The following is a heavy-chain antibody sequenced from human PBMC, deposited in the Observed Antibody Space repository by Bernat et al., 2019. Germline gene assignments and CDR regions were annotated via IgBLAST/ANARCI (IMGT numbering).Heavy chain of an antibody. V-gene: IGHV1-24*01. Sequence: QVQLVQSGAEVKKPGASVKVSCKVSGYTLTELSMHWVRQAPGKGLEWMGGFDPEDGETIYAQKFQGRVPMTEDTSTDTAYMELSSLRSEDTAVYYCATAKKGLYYYGSVSYYKRGAFDIWGQGTMVTVSS. J-gene: IGHJ3*02. CDR1: GYTLTELS. D-gene: IGHD3-10*01. CDR2: FDPEDGET. CDR3: ATAKKGLYYYGSVSYYKRGAFDI.